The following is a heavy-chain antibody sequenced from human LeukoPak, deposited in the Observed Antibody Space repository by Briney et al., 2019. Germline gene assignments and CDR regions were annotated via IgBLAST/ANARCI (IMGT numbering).Heavy chain of an antibody. Sequence: ASVTVSCKASGYTFTTYGIGWVRQAPGQGLEGMGWVSGYNGNTNYAQKFQGRVTMTTDTSTSTAYMELRRLRSDDPAVYYCVRPSHESVLYWSDPWGQGTLVNVSS. D-gene: IGHD3-16*01. J-gene: IGHJ5*02. V-gene: IGHV1-18*01. CDR1: GYTFTTYG. CDR2: VSGYNGNT. CDR3: VRPSHESVLYWSDP.